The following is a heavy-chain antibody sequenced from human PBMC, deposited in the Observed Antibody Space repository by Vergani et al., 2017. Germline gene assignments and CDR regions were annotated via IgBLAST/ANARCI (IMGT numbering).Heavy chain of an antibody. V-gene: IGHV3-23*04. J-gene: IGHJ4*02. Sequence: EVQLVESGGGLIQPGGSLRLSCAASGFTVSSNYMSWVRQAPGKGLEWVSAISGSGGSTYYADSVKGRFTISRDNSKNTLYLQMNSLRAEDTAVYYCAKRGVVPAKNLYXFDYWGQGTLVTVSS. D-gene: IGHD2-2*01. CDR1: GFTVSSNY. CDR3: AKRGVVPAKNLYXFDY. CDR2: ISGSGGST.